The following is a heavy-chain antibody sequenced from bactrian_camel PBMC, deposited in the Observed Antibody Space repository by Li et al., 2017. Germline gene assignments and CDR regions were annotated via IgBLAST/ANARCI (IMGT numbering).Heavy chain of an antibody. V-gene: IGHV3-2*01. CDR2: IYADGSET. Sequence: VQLVESGGGLVQPGGSLKLSCVGSGITFSDYYMSWVRQAPGEHLQWVASIYADGSETQYHWSVKGRFIISRDNSKNTVYLQMNSLKPEDTAVYYCAAEPYCSGGYTMGQGTQVTVS. D-gene: IGHD2*01. CDR1: GITFSDYY. J-gene: IGHJ4*01.